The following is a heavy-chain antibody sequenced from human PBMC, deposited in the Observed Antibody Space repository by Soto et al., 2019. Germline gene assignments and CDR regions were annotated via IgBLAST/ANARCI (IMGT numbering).Heavy chain of an antibody. J-gene: IGHJ6*02. CDR2: ISAYNGNT. CDR1: GYTFTSYG. D-gene: IGHD3-3*01. CDR3: ARVAPDFWSGYQKYYYYGMDV. Sequence: ASVKVSCKASGYTFTSYGISWVRQAPGQGLEWMGWISAYNGNTNYAQKLQGRVTMTTDTSTSTAYMELRSLRSDDTAVYYCARVAPDFWSGYQKYYYYGMDVWGQGTTVTVSS. V-gene: IGHV1-18*01.